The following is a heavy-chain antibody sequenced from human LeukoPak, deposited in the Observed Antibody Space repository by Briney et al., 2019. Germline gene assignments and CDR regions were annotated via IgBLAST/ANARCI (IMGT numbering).Heavy chain of an antibody. J-gene: IGHJ4*02. CDR3: AREGAYSSSSDVDY. D-gene: IGHD6-6*01. Sequence: GSLRLSRAASGFTFSNYWMSWGRQAPGKGLEWVANIKQDGRAKYYVDSVKGRFTISRDNVKNSLYLQMNSLRAEDTAIYYCAREGAYSSSSDVDYWGQGTLVTVSS. V-gene: IGHV3-7*01. CDR2: IKQDGRAK. CDR1: GFTFSNYW.